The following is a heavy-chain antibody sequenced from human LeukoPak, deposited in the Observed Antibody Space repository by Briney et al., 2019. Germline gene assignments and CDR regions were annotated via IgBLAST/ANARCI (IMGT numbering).Heavy chain of an antibody. D-gene: IGHD6-13*01. CDR3: ARIIAAGDYMDV. Sequence: SETLSLTCTVSGGSISSYYWSWIRQPAGKGLEWIGRIHTSGSTNYNPSLKSRVTISVDTSKNQFSLKLSSVTAADTAVYYCARIIAAGDYMDVWGKGTTVTISS. CDR2: IHTSGST. J-gene: IGHJ6*03. CDR1: GGSISSYY. V-gene: IGHV4-4*07.